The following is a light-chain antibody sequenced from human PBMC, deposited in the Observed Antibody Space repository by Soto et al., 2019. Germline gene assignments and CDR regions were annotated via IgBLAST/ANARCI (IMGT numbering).Light chain of an antibody. Sequence: QSALPQPASVSGSPGQSITISCTGTSSDVVGYNYVSWYQQHPGKAPKLMIYEVSNRPSGVSNRFSGSKSGNTASLTISGLQAEDEAEYYCSSYTSSSTLSVVFGGGTKLTVL. CDR2: EVS. V-gene: IGLV2-14*01. CDR1: SSDVVGYNY. CDR3: SSYTSSSTLSVV. J-gene: IGLJ2*01.